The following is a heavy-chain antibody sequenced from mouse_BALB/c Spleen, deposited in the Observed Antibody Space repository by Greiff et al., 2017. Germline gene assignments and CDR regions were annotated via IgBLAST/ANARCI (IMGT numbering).Heavy chain of an antibody. CDR2: INPSNGGT. CDR3: TRDGYYLRFAY. J-gene: IGHJ3*01. D-gene: IGHD2-3*01. CDR1: GYTFTSYY. Sequence: QVQLHQSGAELVKPGASVKLSCKASGYTFTSYYMYWVKQRPGQGLEWIGEINPSNGGTNFNEKFKSKATLTVDKSSSTAYMQLSSLTSEDSAVYYCTRDGYYLRFAYWGQGTLVTVSA. V-gene: IGHV1S81*02.